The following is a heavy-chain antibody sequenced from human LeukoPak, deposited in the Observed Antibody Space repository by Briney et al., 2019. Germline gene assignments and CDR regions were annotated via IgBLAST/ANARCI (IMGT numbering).Heavy chain of an antibody. V-gene: IGHV3-23*01. Sequence: GGSPRLSCAASGFTFSSYWMHWVSQAPGKGLVGVAAISGSGGSTYYADSVKGRFTFSRDNSKNTLYLQMNSLRAEDTAVYYCAKDRVAVAGPRGLDVWGQGTTVTVSS. J-gene: IGHJ6*02. CDR2: ISGSGGST. CDR1: GFTFSSYW. D-gene: IGHD6-19*01. CDR3: AKDRVAVAGPRGLDV.